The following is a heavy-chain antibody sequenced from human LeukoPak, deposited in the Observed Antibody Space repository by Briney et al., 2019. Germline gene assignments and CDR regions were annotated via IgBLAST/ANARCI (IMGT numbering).Heavy chain of an antibody. CDR3: ARYRSIAARTPFDY. CDR2: IYYSGST. CDR1: GGSISSGSYY. J-gene: IGHJ4*02. Sequence: PSETLSLTCTVSGGSISSGSYYWGWIRQPPGKGLEWIGSIYYSGSTYYNPSLKSRVTISVDTSKNQFSLKLSSVTAADTAVYYCARYRSIAARTPFDYWGQGTLVTVSS. D-gene: IGHD6-6*01. V-gene: IGHV4-39*01.